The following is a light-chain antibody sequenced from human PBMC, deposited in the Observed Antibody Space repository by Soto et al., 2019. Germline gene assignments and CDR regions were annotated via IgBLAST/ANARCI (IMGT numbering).Light chain of an antibody. CDR1: QSIKNY. CDR3: QQYYSYPLT. V-gene: IGKV1-39*01. CDR2: TAS. Sequence: DIQMTQSPSSLSASVGDRVTITCRASQSIKNYLNWYQQKPGKAPNLLIYTASTLQSGVPSRFSGSGSGTDFTLTISCLQSEDFATYYCQQYYSYPLTFGGGTKVDIK. J-gene: IGKJ4*01.